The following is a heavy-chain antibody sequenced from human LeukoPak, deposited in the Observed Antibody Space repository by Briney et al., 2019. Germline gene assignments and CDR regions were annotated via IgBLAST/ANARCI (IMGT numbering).Heavy chain of an antibody. CDR2: IRGSGGRT. CDR3: AKGRGHCINGVCHNYYYMDV. Sequence: GGSLRLSCAASGFTFSSYAMSWVRQAPGKGLEWVSSIRGSGGRTDYADSVKGRFTISRDNSKNTMYLQMNSLRADDTAVYYCAKGRGHCINGVCHNYYYMDVWGKGTTVTVS. D-gene: IGHD2-8*01. CDR1: GFTFSSYA. V-gene: IGHV3-23*01. J-gene: IGHJ6*03.